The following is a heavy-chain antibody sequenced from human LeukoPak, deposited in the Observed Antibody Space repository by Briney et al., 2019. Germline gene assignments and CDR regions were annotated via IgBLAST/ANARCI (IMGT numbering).Heavy chain of an antibody. D-gene: IGHD5-24*01. CDR1: GGSISIYY. CDR3: ARLEQYYYYYMDV. V-gene: IGHV4-59*01. CDR2: IYYSGST. J-gene: IGHJ6*03. Sequence: SETLSLTCTVSGGSISIYYWSWIRQPPGKGLEWIGYIYYSGSTNYNPSLKSRVTISVDTSKNQFSLKLSSVTAADTAVYYCARLEQYYYYYMDVWGKGTTVTVSS.